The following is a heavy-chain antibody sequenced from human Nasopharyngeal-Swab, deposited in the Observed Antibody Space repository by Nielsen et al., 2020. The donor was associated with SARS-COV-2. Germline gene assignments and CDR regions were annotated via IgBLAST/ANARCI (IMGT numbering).Heavy chain of an antibody. Sequence: SGPTLVKPTQTLTLTFTFSGFSLSTSGVGVGWIRHPPGKALEWLALIYWNDDKRYSPSLKSRLTITKDTSKNQVVLTMTNMDPVDTATYYCARITMVRGVRGSGYYYYGMDVWGQGTTVTVSS. CDR1: GFSLSTSGVG. J-gene: IGHJ6*02. CDR2: IYWNDDK. V-gene: IGHV2-5*01. CDR3: ARITMVRGVRGSGYYYYGMDV. D-gene: IGHD3-10*01.